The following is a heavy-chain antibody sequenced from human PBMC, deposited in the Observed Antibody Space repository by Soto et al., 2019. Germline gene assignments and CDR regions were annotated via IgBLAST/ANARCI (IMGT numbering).Heavy chain of an antibody. V-gene: IGHV3-23*01. CDR3: ATPDYIWGSYRYRGFDY. D-gene: IGHD3-16*02. CDR2: ISASGGST. Sequence: GESLKISCAASGFTFSSYAMSWVRQAPGKGLEWVSAISASGGSTYYADSVKGRFTISRDNSKNTLYLQMNSLRAEDTAVYYCATPDYIWGSYRYRGFDYWGQGTLVTVSS. CDR1: GFTFSSYA. J-gene: IGHJ4*02.